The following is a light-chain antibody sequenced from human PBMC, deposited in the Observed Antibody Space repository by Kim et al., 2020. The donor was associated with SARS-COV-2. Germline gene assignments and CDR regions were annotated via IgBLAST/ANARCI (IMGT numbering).Light chain of an antibody. J-gene: IGKJ1*01. Sequence: ASVGDRVTITCRASENINNYLNWYQQKLGKAPKLLIYAASVLRSGVPSRFSGSGSRAEFTLTISSLQPEDFAIYYCQQSHSIPLTFGQGTKVDIK. CDR1: ENINNY. V-gene: IGKV1-39*01. CDR3: QQSHSIPLT. CDR2: AAS.